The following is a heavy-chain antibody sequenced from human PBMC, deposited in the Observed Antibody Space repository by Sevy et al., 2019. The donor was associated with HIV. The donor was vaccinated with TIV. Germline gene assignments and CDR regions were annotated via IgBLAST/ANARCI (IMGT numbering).Heavy chain of an antibody. CDR2: INHSGST. D-gene: IGHD2-2*01. J-gene: IGHJ4*02. Sequence: SETLSLTCAVYGGSFSGYYWSWIRQPPGKGLEWIGEINHSGSTNYNPSLKNRVTISVDTSKNQFSLKLSSVTAADTAVYYCAGGSRGRGYCSSTSCYAGGPDYWGQGTLVTVSS. V-gene: IGHV4-34*01. CDR1: GGSFSGYY. CDR3: AGGSRGRGYCSSTSCYAGGPDY.